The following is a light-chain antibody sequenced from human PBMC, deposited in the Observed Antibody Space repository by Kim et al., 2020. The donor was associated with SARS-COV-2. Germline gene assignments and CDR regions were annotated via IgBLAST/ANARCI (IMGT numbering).Light chain of an antibody. J-gene: IGKJ4*01. CDR1: QSVSSY. Sequence: VSPGGSATLSCRASQSVSSYLAWYQQKPGQAPRLLIYGASTRATGIPDRFSGSGSGTEFTLTISRLQSEDFAVYYCQQYNSWPLTFGGGTKVDIK. V-gene: IGKV3-15*01. CDR3: QQYNSWPLT. CDR2: GAS.